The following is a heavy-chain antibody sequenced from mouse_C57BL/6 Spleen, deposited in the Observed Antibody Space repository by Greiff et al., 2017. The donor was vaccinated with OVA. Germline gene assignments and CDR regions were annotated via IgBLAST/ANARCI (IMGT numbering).Heavy chain of an antibody. J-gene: IGHJ2*01. Sequence: EVKLQESGPGLVKPSQSLSLTCSVTGYSITSGYYWNWIRQFPGNKLEWMGYISYDGSNNYNPSLKNRISITRDTSKNQFFLKLNSVTTEDTATYYCARAGIYFDYWGQGTTLTVSS. V-gene: IGHV3-6*01. CDR3: ARAGIYFDY. CDR2: ISYDGSN. CDR1: GYSITSGYY.